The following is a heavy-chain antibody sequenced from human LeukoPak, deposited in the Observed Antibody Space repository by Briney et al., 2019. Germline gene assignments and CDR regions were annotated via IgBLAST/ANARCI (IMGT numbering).Heavy chain of an antibody. CDR1: GFTLSSYA. J-gene: IGHJ4*02. V-gene: IGHV3-23*01. CDR2: ISGSGGST. D-gene: IGHD6-13*01. Sequence: GGSLRLSCAASGFTLSSYAMSRVRQAPGKGLEWVSAISGSGGSTHYADSVKGRFTISRDNSKNTLYLQMNSLRAEDTAVYYCAKDVRSWSNSYYFDYWGQGTLVTVSS. CDR3: AKDVRSWSNSYYFDY.